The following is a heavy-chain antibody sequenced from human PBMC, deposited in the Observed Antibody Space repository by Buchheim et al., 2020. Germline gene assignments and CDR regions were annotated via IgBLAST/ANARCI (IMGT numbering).Heavy chain of an antibody. CDR3: ARDLSGDYVIGGLDF. CDR1: GFTFSNYW. CDR2: IKEDGSET. Sequence: EVQLLESGGGLVQPGGSLRLSCAASGFTFSNYWMSWVRQAPGKGLEWVASIKEDGSETYYVDSVRGRFTISRDNAMNSVYLQMNSLRVEDTAVYYCARDLSGDYVIGGLDFWGQGTL. D-gene: IGHD4-17*01. V-gene: IGHV3-7*01. J-gene: IGHJ4*02.